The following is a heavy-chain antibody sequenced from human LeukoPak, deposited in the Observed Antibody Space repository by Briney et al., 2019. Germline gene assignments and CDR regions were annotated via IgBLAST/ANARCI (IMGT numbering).Heavy chain of an antibody. Sequence: NPSETLPLTCTVSGGSISSGGYYWSWIRRHPGKGLEWIGYIYYSGSTYYNPSLKSRVTISVDTSKNQFSLKLSSVTAADTAVYYCARSLTGPFDAFDIWGQGTMVTVSS. CDR1: GGSISSGGYY. CDR2: IYYSGST. CDR3: ARSLTGPFDAFDI. V-gene: IGHV4-31*03. D-gene: IGHD7-27*01. J-gene: IGHJ3*02.